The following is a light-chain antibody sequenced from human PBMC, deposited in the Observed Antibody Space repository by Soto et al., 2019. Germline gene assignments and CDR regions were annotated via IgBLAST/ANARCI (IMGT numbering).Light chain of an antibody. CDR3: QQANSFPFT. J-gene: IGKJ3*01. CDR1: QVINNW. V-gene: IGKV1-12*02. Sequence: DIQMTQSPSSVSASVGDRVTITCRASQVINNWLAWYQQKPGKAPNLLIYAASTLQTGVPSRFSGSGSGTDFPLTISSLQPEDFATYSCQQANSFPFTFGPGTKVDIK. CDR2: AAS.